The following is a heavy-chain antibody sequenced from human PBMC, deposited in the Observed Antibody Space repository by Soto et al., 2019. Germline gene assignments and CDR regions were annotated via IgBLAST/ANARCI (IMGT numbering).Heavy chain of an antibody. J-gene: IGHJ3*02. D-gene: IGHD3-10*01. CDR1: GGSISSSNW. Sequence: QVQLQESGPGLVKPSGTLSLTCAVSGGSISSSNWWSWVRQPPGKGLEWIGEIYHSGSTNYNPSPKRRVTISVDKSKNQFSLKLSSVTAADTAVYYCARDRVWFGELTHAFDIWGQGTMVTVSS. CDR2: IYHSGST. V-gene: IGHV4-4*02. CDR3: ARDRVWFGELTHAFDI.